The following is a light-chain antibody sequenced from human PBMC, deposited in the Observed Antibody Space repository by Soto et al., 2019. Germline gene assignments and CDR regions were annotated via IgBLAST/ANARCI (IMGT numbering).Light chain of an antibody. V-gene: IGKV1-5*03. J-gene: IGKJ1*01. CDR3: QHNNCYSGT. CDR1: QTISSW. Sequence: DIQMTQSPSTLSGSVGDRVTITCRARQTISSWLAWYQQKPGKAPKLLIYMASTLESGVPSRFSGSGSGTESTLTISLLHPDYLTSYCYQHNNCYSGTFGQGTKVDIK. CDR2: MAS.